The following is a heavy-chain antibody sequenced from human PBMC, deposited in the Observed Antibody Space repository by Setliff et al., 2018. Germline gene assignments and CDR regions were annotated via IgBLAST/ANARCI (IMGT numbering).Heavy chain of an antibody. D-gene: IGHD3-22*01. V-gene: IGHV4-34*01. J-gene: IGHJ4*02. CDR3: ARGGYYYIRSYFDY. Sequence: SETLSLTCAVYGGSFSGYYWSWIRQPPEKGLEWIGEINHSGSTNYNPSLKSRVTISVDTSKNQFSLKLSSVTAADTAVYYCARGGYYYIRSYFDYWGQGTLVTVSS. CDR1: GGSFSGYY. CDR2: INHSGST.